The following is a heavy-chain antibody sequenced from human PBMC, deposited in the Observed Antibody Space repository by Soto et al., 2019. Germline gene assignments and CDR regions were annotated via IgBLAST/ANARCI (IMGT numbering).Heavy chain of an antibody. Sequence: SETLSLTCTVSGGSISSGDYYWSWIRQHPGKGLEWIGYIYYSGSTFYNPSLKSRLTISLDRSKNQFSLKVNSVTAADTAVYYCAGRPQSDASITQANWLDPWGQGTLVTVSS. CDR2: IYYSGST. V-gene: IGHV4-30-4*08. J-gene: IGHJ5*02. CDR3: AGRPQSDASITQANWLDP. D-gene: IGHD4-4*01. CDR1: GGSISSGDYY.